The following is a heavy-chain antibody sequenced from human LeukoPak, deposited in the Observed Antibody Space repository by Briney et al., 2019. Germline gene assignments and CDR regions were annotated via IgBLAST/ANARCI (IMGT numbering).Heavy chain of an antibody. J-gene: IGHJ4*02. D-gene: IGHD3-10*01. V-gene: IGHV1-2*02. CDR3: ARIPTYYYGSGSYYLRDY. Sequence: VASVKVSCKASGYTFTGYYIHWVRQAPGQGLEWMGWINSNSGGTNYAQKFQGRVTMTRNTSISTAYMELSSLRSEDTAVYYCARIPTYYYGSGSYYLRDYWGQGTLVTVSS. CDR1: GYTFTGYY. CDR2: INSNSGGT.